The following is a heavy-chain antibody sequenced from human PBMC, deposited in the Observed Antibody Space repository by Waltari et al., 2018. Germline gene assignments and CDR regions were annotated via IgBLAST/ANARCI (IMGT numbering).Heavy chain of an antibody. V-gene: IGHV3-53*01. J-gene: IGHJ2*01. Sequence: EVQLVESGGGLIQPGGSLRLSCAASGFTVSSNSMRWVRQAPGKGLEWVSVIYTGGRTNYADSVKGRFTISRDNSKNTLYLQMNSLRAEDTAVYYCARDAGSGDNYKWYFDLWGRGTLVTVSS. CDR3: ARDAGSGDNYKWYFDL. CDR2: IYTGGRT. D-gene: IGHD2-15*01. CDR1: GFTVSSNS.